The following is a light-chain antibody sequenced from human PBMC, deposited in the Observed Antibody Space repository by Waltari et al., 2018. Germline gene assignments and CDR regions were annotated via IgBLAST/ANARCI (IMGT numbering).Light chain of an antibody. V-gene: IGLV2-23*02. CDR2: DVS. Sequence: QSPLSPPAPVSASCGPSIPLPRTGTSRGVCYSPSLPWYQHHPGKAPKFIIYDVSKRPSGVPNRFSGSKYGKRASLTISGLRPDDEAVYYCCAFAVGDTYVFGSGTNVTV. J-gene: IGLJ1*01. CDR3: CAFAVGDTYV. CDR1: SRGVCYSPS.